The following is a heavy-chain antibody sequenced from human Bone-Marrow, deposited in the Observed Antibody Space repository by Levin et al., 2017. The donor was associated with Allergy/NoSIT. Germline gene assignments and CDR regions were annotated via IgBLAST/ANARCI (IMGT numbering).Heavy chain of an antibody. J-gene: IGHJ5*02. D-gene: IGHD2-2*01. CDR2: ISGSGDDT. Sequence: GGSLRLSCAASGFTFSSYAMNWVRQVPGKGLEWVSSISGSGDDTYYSDSVRGRFTVARDNSKATLYLHMDRLRVDDTAIYYCSKAKDIVVVPAAGFGPGGGFDPWGQGSLVGVS. CDR1: GFTFSSYA. CDR3: SKAKDIVVVPAAGFGPGGGFDP. V-gene: IGHV3-23*01.